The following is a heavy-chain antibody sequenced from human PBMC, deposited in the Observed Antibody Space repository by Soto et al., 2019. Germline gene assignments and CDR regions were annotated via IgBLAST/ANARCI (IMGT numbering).Heavy chain of an antibody. CDR3: AKDFRTTVTTYCFAY. J-gene: IGHJ4*02. CDR1: GFTFSSYA. V-gene: IGHV3-23*01. Sequence: PGGSLRLSCVASGFTFSSYAMNWVRQAPGKGLEWVSGISGSSGSTYYADSVKGRFTISRDNSKNTLFLQMNSLRAEDTAVYYCAKDFRTTVTTYCFAYWGQGTLVTVSS. CDR2: ISGSSGST. D-gene: IGHD4-17*01.